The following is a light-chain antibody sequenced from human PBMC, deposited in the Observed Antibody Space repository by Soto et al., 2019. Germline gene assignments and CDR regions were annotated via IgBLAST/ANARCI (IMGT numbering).Light chain of an antibody. CDR1: SSDVGGYNY. CDR2: DVT. J-gene: IGLJ2*01. V-gene: IGLV2-14*01. CDR3: SSCASSSPWV. Sequence: QSALTQPASVSGSPGQSITISCTGTSSDVGGYNYVSWYQQYPGKAPKLMIYDVTNRPSGVSNRCSGSKSGNTASLTISGLQAEDEADYYCSSCASSSPWVFGGGTKLTVL.